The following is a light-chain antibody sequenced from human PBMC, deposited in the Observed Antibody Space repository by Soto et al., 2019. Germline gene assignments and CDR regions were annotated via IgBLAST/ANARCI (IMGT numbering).Light chain of an antibody. V-gene: IGLV2-11*01. J-gene: IGLJ2*01. Sequence: QSALTQPRSVSGSPGQSVTISCTGTSSDVGGYNYVSWYQQHPGKAPKLMIYDVTKRPSGVPDRFSGAHSGNTDSLTISGLQAEDEAEYYCCSYAGSSSSMLFGGGTKLTVL. CDR3: CSYAGSSSSML. CDR2: DVT. CDR1: SSDVGGYNY.